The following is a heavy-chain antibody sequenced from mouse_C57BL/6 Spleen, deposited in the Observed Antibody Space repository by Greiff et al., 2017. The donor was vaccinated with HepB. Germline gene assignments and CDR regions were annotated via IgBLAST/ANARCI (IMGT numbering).Heavy chain of an antibody. CDR2: INPSNGGT. D-gene: IGHD1-1*01. J-gene: IGHJ1*03. V-gene: IGHV1-53*01. CDR1: GYTFTSYW. CDR3: ARSGGSSPYWYFDV. Sequence: QVQLQQPGTELVKPGASVKLSCKASGYTFTSYWMHWVKQRPGQGLEWIGNINPSNGGTNYNEKFKSKATLTVDKSSSTAYMQLSSLTSEDSAVYYSARSGGSSPYWYFDVWGTGTTVTVSS.